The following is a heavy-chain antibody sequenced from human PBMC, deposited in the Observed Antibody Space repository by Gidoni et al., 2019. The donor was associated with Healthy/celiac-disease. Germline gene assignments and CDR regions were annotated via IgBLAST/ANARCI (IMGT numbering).Heavy chain of an antibody. CDR2: IYYSGST. CDR1: GGSVSSGRYY. CDR3: ARDIWGIAAAGKGYYFDY. J-gene: IGHJ4*02. D-gene: IGHD6-13*01. Sequence: QVQLQESGPGLVKPSETLSLTCTVSGGSVSSGRYYWNWIRQPPGKGLEWIGYIYYSGSTNYNPSLKSRVTISVDTSKNQFSLKLSSVTAADTAVYYCARDIWGIAAAGKGYYFDYWGQGTLVTVSS. V-gene: IGHV4-61*01.